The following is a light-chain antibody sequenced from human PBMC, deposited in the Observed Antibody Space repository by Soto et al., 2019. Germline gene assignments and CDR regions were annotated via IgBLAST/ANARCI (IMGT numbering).Light chain of an antibody. Sequence: EIVLTQSPSTLSVSPGERVTLSCRASQTIAGNLGWYQQKPGQAPRLLIYAASTRATGIPARISGSGSGTEFNLTISSLQSEDFAVYYCQQYSSWPVTFGGGTKVEIK. CDR2: AAS. J-gene: IGKJ4*01. CDR1: QTIAGN. CDR3: QQYSSWPVT. V-gene: IGKV3-15*01.